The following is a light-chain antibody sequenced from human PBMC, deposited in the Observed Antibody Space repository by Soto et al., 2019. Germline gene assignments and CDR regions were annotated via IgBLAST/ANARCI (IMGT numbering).Light chain of an antibody. CDR1: QSVSTNY. V-gene: IGKV3-20*01. Sequence: EIVLTQSPATLSLSPGERATLSCRASQSVSTNYLAWYQQRPGQAPRLLIFGASYRATGIPDRFSGSGSGTDFPLTIIRLEPEDFAVYYCQHYRSSPPESTFGPGTKVDSK. J-gene: IGKJ3*01. CDR3: QHYRSSPPEST. CDR2: GAS.